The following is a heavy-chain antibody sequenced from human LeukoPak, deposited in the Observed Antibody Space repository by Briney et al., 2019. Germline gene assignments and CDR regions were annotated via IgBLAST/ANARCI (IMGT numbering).Heavy chain of an antibody. V-gene: IGHV1-2*02. D-gene: IGHD5-12*01. J-gene: IGHJ5*02. CDR1: GYTFTSYA. Sequence: GASVKVSCKASGYTFTSYAMNWVRQAPGQGLEWMGWTNPNSGGTNYAQKFQGRVTMTRDTSISTAYMELSRLRSDDTAVYYCARDRRSGYLASKNWFDPWGQGTLVTVSS. CDR2: TNPNSGGT. CDR3: ARDRRSGYLASKNWFDP.